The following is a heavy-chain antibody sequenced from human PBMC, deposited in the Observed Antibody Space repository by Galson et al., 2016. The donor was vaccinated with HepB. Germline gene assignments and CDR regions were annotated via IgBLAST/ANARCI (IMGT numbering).Heavy chain of an antibody. CDR3: ARVSGVYYGMDV. J-gene: IGHJ6*02. CDR1: GYTFSGYY. V-gene: IGHV1-2*02. CDR2: INPNSGGT. D-gene: IGHD7-27*01. Sequence: SVKVSCKASGYTFSGYYINWVRQAPGQGLEWMGWINPNSGGTTYAQKFQGRVTMTRDTSINTAYMDLSRLRSDDTAVYYCARVSGVYYGMDVWGHGTTVTVSS.